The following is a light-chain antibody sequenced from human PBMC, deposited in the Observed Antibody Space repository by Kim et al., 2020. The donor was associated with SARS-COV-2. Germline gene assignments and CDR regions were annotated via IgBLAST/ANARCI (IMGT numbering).Light chain of an antibody. Sequence: AAVEDRVTITCRASQDIGNSLAWYQQKPGKVPQVRIYAASTLQSGVPSRFSGSGSGTEFTLTIGSLQTEDVATYYCQKYNTAPWTFGPGTRVDIK. CDR3: QKYNTAPWT. CDR2: AAS. J-gene: IGKJ1*01. V-gene: IGKV1-27*01. CDR1: QDIGNS.